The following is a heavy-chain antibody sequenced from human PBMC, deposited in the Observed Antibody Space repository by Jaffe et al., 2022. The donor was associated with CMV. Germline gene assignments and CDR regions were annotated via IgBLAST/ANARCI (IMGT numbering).Heavy chain of an antibody. D-gene: IGHD5-18*01. J-gene: IGHJ4*02. CDR2: IWYDGSNK. CDR1: GFTFSSYG. Sequence: QVQLVESGGGVVQPGRSLRLSCAASGFTFSSYGMHWVRQAPGKGLEWVAVIWYDGSNKYYADSVKGRFTISRDNSKNTLYLQMNSLRAEDTAVYYCARVRGYSYGSYFDYWGQGTLVTVSS. V-gene: IGHV3-33*01. CDR3: ARVRGYSYGSYFDY.